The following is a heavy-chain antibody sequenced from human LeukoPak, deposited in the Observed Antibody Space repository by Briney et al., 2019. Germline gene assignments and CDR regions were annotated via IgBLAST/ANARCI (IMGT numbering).Heavy chain of an antibody. Sequence: PETLSLTCTVSGGSISSSSYYWGWIRQPPGKGLEWIGSIYYSGSTYYNPSLKSRVTISVDTSKNQFSLKLSSVTAADTAVYYCARQGSNDFWSGHNWFDPWGQGTLVTVSS. D-gene: IGHD3-3*01. CDR3: ARQGSNDFWSGHNWFDP. CDR2: IYYSGST. CDR1: GGSISSSSYY. V-gene: IGHV4-39*01. J-gene: IGHJ5*02.